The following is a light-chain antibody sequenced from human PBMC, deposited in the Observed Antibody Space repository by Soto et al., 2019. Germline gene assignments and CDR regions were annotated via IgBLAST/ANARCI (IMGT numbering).Light chain of an antibody. Sequence: EIELTQSPGTLSLSPGERATRSCRASQSVSSSYLAWYQQKPGQAPRLLIYDASSRATGIPDRFSGSGSGTDFTLTISRLQPEDFAVYYCQQYASSPLTFGGGTKVEL. CDR1: QSVSSSY. CDR3: QQYASSPLT. J-gene: IGKJ4*01. V-gene: IGKV3-20*01. CDR2: DAS.